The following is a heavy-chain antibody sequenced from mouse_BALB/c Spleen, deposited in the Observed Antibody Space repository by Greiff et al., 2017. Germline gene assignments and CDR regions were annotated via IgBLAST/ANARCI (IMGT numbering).Heavy chain of an antibody. CDR2: INSNGGST. V-gene: IGHV5-6-2*01. J-gene: IGHJ3*01. Sequence: EVKLVESGGGLVKLGGSLKLSCAASGFTFSSYYMSWVRQTPEKRLELVAAINSNGGSTYYPDSVKGRFTISRDNAKNTLYLQMSSLKSEDTAMYYCTRDPRRGFAYWGQGTLVTVSA. D-gene: IGHD2-12*01. CDR1: GFTFSSYY. CDR3: TRDPRRGFAY.